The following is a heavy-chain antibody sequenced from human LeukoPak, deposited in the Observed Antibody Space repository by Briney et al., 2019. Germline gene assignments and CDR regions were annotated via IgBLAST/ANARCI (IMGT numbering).Heavy chain of an antibody. CDR3: ASSAYYDYGDYAAYYGMDV. V-gene: IGHV3-30*04. CDR2: ISYDGSNK. D-gene: IGHD4-17*01. J-gene: IGHJ6*02. CDR1: GFTFSSYA. Sequence: SGGSLRLSCAASGFTFSSYAMHWVRQAPGKGLEWVAVISYDGSNKYYADSVKGRFTIPRDNSKNTLYLQMNSLRAEDTAVYYCASSAYYDYGDYAAYYGMDVWGQGTTVTVSS.